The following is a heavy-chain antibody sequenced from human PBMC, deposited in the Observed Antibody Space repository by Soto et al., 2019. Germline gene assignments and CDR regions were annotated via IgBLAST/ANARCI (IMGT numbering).Heavy chain of an antibody. CDR1: GGSISSGGYS. CDR2: TYHSGST. J-gene: IGHJ5*02. D-gene: IGHD6-13*01. V-gene: IGHV4-30-2*01. Sequence: QLQLQESGSGLVKPSQTLSLTCAVSGGSISSGGYSWSWIRQPPGKGLEWIGYTYHSGSTYYNPSLKSRVTISVDRSKNQFSLKLSAVTAADTAVYYCARVGYSSSSWFDPWGQGTLVTVSS. CDR3: ARVGYSSSSWFDP.